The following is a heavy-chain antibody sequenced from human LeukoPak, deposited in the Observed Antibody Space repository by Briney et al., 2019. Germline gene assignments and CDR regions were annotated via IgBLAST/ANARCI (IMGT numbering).Heavy chain of an antibody. CDR1: GFTFSSYW. V-gene: IGHV3-7*01. J-gene: IGHJ3*02. D-gene: IGHD3-16*01. CDR2: IKQDGSEK. CDR3: ARVLGLGAAFDI. Sequence: XSCAXSGFTFSSYWMSWVRQAPGKGLEWVANIKQDGSEKYYVDSVKGRFTISRDNAKNSLYLQMNSPRAEDTAVYYCARVLGLGAAFDIWGQGTMVTVSS.